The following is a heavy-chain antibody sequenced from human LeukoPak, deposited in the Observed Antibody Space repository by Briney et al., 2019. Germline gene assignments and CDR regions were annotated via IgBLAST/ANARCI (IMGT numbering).Heavy chain of an antibody. CDR3: ARGPGYSYGYYLPLDY. V-gene: IGHV3-13*01. D-gene: IGHD5-18*01. J-gene: IGHJ4*02. CDR2: IGTAGDT. Sequence: GGSLRLSCAASGFTFSSYSMNWVRQATGKGLEWVSAIGTAGDTYYPGSVKGRFTISRENAKNSLYLQMNSLRAEDTAVYYCARGPGYSYGYYLPLDYWGQGTLVTVSS. CDR1: GFTFSSYS.